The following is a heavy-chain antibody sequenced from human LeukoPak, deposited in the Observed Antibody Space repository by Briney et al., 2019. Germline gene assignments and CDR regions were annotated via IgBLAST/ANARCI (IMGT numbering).Heavy chain of an antibody. D-gene: IGHD2-2*01. Sequence: SETLSLTCTVSGVSISSYYWSWIRQPPGKGLEWIGYIYYSGSTNYNPSLKSRVTISVDTSKNQFSLKLSSVTAADTAVYYCARTKGYQQIFDYWGQGTLVTVSS. V-gene: IGHV4-59*01. CDR2: IYYSGST. CDR3: ARTKGYQQIFDY. J-gene: IGHJ4*02. CDR1: GVSISSYY.